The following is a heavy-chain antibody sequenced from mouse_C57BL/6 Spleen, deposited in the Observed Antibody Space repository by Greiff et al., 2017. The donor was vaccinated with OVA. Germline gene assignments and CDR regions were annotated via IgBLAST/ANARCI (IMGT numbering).Heavy chain of an antibody. J-gene: IGHJ3*01. Sequence: EVKVVESGGGLVKPGGSLKLSCAASGFTFSDYGMHWVRQAPEKGLEWVAYISSGSSTISYADTVKGRFTISRDNAKNTLFLQMTSLRAEDTAMYYCARRDGEGFAYWGQGTLVTVSA. V-gene: IGHV5-17*01. CDR3: ARRDGEGFAY. CDR2: ISSGSSTI. CDR1: GFTFSDYG. D-gene: IGHD2-3*01.